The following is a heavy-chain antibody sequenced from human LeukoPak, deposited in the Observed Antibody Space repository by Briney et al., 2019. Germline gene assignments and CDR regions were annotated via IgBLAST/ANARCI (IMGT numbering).Heavy chain of an antibody. Sequence: GGSLRLSCAASGFTFSSYEMNWVRQAPGKGLEWVSYISSSGSTIYYADSEKGRFTISRDNAKNSLYLQMNSLRAEDTAVYYCARGYSGSYTYWGQGTLVTVSS. CDR2: ISSSGSTI. J-gene: IGHJ4*02. CDR1: GFTFSSYE. V-gene: IGHV3-48*03. D-gene: IGHD1-26*01. CDR3: ARGYSGSYTY.